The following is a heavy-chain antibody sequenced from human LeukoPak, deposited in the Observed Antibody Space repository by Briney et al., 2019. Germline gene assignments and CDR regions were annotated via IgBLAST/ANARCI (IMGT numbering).Heavy chain of an antibody. V-gene: IGHV3-23*01. J-gene: IGHJ4*02. CDR2: ISGSGGST. Sequence: GGSLRLSCAASGFTFSSYAMSWVRQAPGKGLEWVSAISGSGGSTYYADSVKGRFTISRDNSNNTLFLQMNSLSAEDTAVYYCAKRRSTLVGANDYWGQGTLVTVSS. D-gene: IGHD1-26*01. CDR3: AKRRSTLVGANDY. CDR1: GFTFSSYA.